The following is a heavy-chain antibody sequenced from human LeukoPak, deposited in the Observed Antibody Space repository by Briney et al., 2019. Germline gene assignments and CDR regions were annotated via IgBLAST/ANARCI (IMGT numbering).Heavy chain of an antibody. J-gene: IGHJ6*02. CDR2: VNRGGSET. CDR3: ARNNGMDV. CDR1: GFALSSHW. Sequence: GGSLRLSCAASGFALSSHWMTWVRQVPGRGPEWVANVNRGGSETYYLDSVKGRFTISKDNAKNSLYLQMNSLRAEDTALYHCARNNGMDVWGQGTTVIVSS. V-gene: IGHV3-7*03.